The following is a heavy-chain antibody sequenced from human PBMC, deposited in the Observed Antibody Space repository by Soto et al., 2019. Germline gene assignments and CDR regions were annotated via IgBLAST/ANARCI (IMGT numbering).Heavy chain of an antibody. CDR3: ARTYGDYLFDY. CDR1: GGSISSGGDS. V-gene: IGHV4-30-2*01. CDR2: MYHSGSP. D-gene: IGHD4-17*01. J-gene: IGHJ4*02. Sequence: SETLSLTCAVSGGSISSGGDSWSWIRQPPGKGLEWIGYMYHSGSPYYNPSLQSRVTISVDRSRNQFSLKLSSVTAADTAVYYCARTYGDYLFDYWGQGTLVTVS.